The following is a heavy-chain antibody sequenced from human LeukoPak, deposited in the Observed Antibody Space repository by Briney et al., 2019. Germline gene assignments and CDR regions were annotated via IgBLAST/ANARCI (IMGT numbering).Heavy chain of an antibody. Sequence: PGGSLRLSCAASGFTFDDYGMSWVRQAPGKGLEWVSGINWNGGSTGYADSVKGRFTISRDNAKNSLYLQMNSLRAEDTALYHCARVTPYCSGGSCYGNYYYYMDVWGKGTTVTISS. CDR1: GFTFDDYG. CDR3: ARVTPYCSGGSCYGNYYYYMDV. V-gene: IGHV3-20*01. D-gene: IGHD2-15*01. CDR2: INWNGGST. J-gene: IGHJ6*03.